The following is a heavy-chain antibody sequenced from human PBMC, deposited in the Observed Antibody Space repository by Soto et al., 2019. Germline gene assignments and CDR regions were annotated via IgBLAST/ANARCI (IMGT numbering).Heavy chain of an antibody. CDR2: IYYLGST. D-gene: IGHD3-10*01. V-gene: IGHV4-59*01. CDR1: GGSMSEYF. J-gene: IGHJ4*02. Sequence: WETLSLTCSVSGGSMSEYFWSWIRQSPGKGLEWIGYIYYLGSTDYNPSLKSRVTRSVDTSKRQFSLRLTSVTAADTAVYYCARDGYDGSGSPYPAYWGPGTQVTVSS. CDR3: ARDGYDGSGSPYPAY.